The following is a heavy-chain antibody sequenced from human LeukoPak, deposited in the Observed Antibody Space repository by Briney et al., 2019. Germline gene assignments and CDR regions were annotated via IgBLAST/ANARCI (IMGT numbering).Heavy chain of an antibody. CDR2: IYYSGST. V-gene: IGHV4-39*07. CDR1: GGSISSSSYY. Sequence: SETLSLTCTVSGGSISSSSYYWGWIRQPPGKGLEWIGSIYYSGSTYYNPSLKSRVTISVDTSKNQFSLKLSSVTAADTAVYYCARWGYDSSIYWGQGTLVTVSS. J-gene: IGHJ4*02. D-gene: IGHD3-22*01. CDR3: ARWGYDSSIY.